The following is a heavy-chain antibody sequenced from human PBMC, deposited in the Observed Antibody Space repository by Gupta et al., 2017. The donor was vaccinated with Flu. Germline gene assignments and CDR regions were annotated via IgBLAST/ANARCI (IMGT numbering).Heavy chain of an antibody. CDR3: AKDGDGYSFDY. CDR1: FTFSTYA. CDR2: IGAAGAYT. J-gene: IGHJ4*02. D-gene: IGHD2-21*01. Sequence: FTFSTYAMHWVRQAPGKGLEWVSTIGAAGAYTYYADSVKGRFSISRDNSNSTVFLHLNSLRAEDTAVFYCAKDGDGYSFDYWGQGTLVTVSS. V-gene: IGHV3-23*01.